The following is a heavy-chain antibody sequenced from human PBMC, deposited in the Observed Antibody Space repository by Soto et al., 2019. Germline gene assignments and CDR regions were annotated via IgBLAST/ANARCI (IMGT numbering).Heavy chain of an antibody. J-gene: IGHJ3*02. V-gene: IGHV1-69*02. CDR3: ASGYCSGGSCALLHAFDI. CDR2: IIPILGIA. D-gene: IGHD2-15*01. CDR1: GGTFSSYT. Sequence: SVKVSCKASGGTFSSYTISWVRQAPGQGLEWMGRIIPILGIANYAQKFQGRVTITADKSTSTAYMELSSLRSEDTAVYYCASGYCSGGSCALLHAFDIWGQGTMVTVSS.